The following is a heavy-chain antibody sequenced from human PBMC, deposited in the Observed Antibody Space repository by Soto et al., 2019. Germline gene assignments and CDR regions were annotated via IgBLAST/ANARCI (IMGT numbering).Heavy chain of an antibody. CDR2: IYYSGST. V-gene: IGHV4-61*01. J-gene: IGHJ4*02. Sequence: SETLSLTCTVSGGSVSSGSYYWSWIRQPPGKGLEWIGYIYYSGSTNYNPSLKSRVTISVDTSKNQFSLKLSSVTAADTAVYYCARGLGRTVTKDYWGQVTLATVSS. D-gene: IGHD4-17*01. CDR3: ARGLGRTVTKDY. CDR1: GGSVSSGSYY.